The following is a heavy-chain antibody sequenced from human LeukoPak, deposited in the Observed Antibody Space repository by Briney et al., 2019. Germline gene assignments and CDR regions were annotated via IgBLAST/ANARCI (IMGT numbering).Heavy chain of an antibody. V-gene: IGHV3-33*01. CDR2: IWYDGSNK. CDR1: GFTFSSYG. D-gene: IGHD5-18*01. CDR3: ARALVDTAMAFDY. J-gene: IGHJ4*02. Sequence: GGSLRLSCAASGFTFSSYGMHWVRQAPGKGLEWVAVIWYDGSNKYYADSVKGRFTISRDNSKNTLYLQMNSLRAEDTAVYYCARALVDTAMAFDYWGQGTLVTVSS.